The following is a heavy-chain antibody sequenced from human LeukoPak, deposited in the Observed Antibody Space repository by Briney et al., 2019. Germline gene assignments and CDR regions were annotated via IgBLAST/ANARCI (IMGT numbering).Heavy chain of an antibody. V-gene: IGHV4-61*03. D-gene: IGHD3-16*01. J-gene: IGHJ4*02. Sequence: SETLSLTCTVSGGSISSSSYYWSWIRQPPGKGLEWIGYINYSGSTNYNPSLKSRVNISLDTSKDHFSLKLSSVTAADTAVYYCARATYDYVWGTSRTANFDYWGQGTLVTVSS. CDR1: GGSISSSSYY. CDR3: ARATYDYVWGTSRTANFDY. CDR2: INYSGST.